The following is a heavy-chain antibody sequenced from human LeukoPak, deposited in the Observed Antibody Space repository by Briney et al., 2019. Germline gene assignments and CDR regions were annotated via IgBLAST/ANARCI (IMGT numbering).Heavy chain of an antibody. CDR2: IYSGGST. CDR3: TRLGPGIAAVS. Sequence: GGSLRLSCAASGFTVSSNYMSWVRQAPGKGLEWVSVIYSGGSTYYADSVKGRFTISRHNSKNTLYLQMNSLKTEDTAVYYCTRLGPGIAAVSWGQGTLVTVSS. V-gene: IGHV3-53*01. CDR1: GFTVSSNY. D-gene: IGHD6-13*01. J-gene: IGHJ5*02.